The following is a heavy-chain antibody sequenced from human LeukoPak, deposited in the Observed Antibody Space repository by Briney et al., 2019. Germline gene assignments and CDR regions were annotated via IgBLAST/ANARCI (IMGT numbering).Heavy chain of an antibody. J-gene: IGHJ3*02. CDR1: GYTFIGYY. V-gene: IGHV1-2*02. CDR3: ARGDRIEGATGAFDI. D-gene: IGHD1-26*01. CDR2: INPHSGVT. Sequence: ASVKVSCKASGYTFIGYYIHWVRQAPGQGLEWMGWINPHSGVTTYAQNFQGRVTMARDTSTRTAYMELSGLRSDDTAVYYCARGDRIEGATGAFDIWGQGTMVAVPS.